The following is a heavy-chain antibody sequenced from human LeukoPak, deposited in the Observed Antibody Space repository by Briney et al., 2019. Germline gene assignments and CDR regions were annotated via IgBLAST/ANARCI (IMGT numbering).Heavy chain of an antibody. J-gene: IGHJ4*02. CDR1: GYKFSGHW. CDR3: SRYEDTGYISYFEN. V-gene: IGHV5-51*01. CDR2: IYPGDSDT. D-gene: IGHD3-9*01. Sequence: GDSLKISCKGSGYKFSGHWIAWVRQMPGKGLEWMGIIYPGDSDTRYSPSFQGQVTISADKSISTAFLQWSSLKASDTAMYYCSRYEDTGYISYFENWGQGTLVTVSS.